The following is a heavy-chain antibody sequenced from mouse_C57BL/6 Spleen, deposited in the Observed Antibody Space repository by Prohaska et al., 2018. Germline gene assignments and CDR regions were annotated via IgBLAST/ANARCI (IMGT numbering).Heavy chain of an antibody. CDR1: GYTFTSYW. D-gene: IGHD1-1*01. J-gene: IGHJ4*01. V-gene: IGHV1-55*01. Sequence: GAELVKPGASVKMSCKASGYTFTSYWITWVKQRPGQGLEWIGDIYPGSGSTNYNEKFKSKATLTVDTSSSTAYMQLSSLTSEDSAVYYCARIYYYGSSYAMDYWGQGTSVTVSS. CDR3: ARIYYYGSSYAMDY. CDR2: IYPGSGST.